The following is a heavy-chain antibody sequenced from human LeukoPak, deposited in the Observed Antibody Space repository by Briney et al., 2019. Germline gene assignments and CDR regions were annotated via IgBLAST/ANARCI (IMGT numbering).Heavy chain of an antibody. CDR2: LYYSGST. J-gene: IGHJ6*02. Sequence: PSETLSLTCTVSGGSISSYYWSWIRQPPGKGLEWIGHLYYSGSTNYNPSLKSRVTISVDTSKNQFSLKLSSVTAADTAVYYCARDLAFQGSASTYYYGMDVWGQGTTVTVSS. D-gene: IGHD3-10*01. V-gene: IGHV4-59*01. CDR3: ARDLAFQGSASTYYYGMDV. CDR1: GGSISSYY.